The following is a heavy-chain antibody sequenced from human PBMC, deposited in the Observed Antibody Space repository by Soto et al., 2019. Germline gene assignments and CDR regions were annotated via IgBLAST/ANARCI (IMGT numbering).Heavy chain of an antibody. CDR1: GYTFTSYD. Sequence: ASVKVSCKASGYTFTSYDINWVRQATGQGLEWMGWMNPNSGNTGYAQKFQGRVTMTRNTSISTAYMELSSLRSEDTAVYYCARDGFVAADGSYSYGLDVWGQGTTVTVSS. V-gene: IGHV1-8*01. CDR2: MNPNSGNT. D-gene: IGHD6-13*01. CDR3: ARDGFVAADGSYSYGLDV. J-gene: IGHJ6*02.